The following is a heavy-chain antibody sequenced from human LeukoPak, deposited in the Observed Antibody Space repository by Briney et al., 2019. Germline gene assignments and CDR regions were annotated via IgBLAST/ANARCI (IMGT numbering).Heavy chain of an antibody. CDR3: ASSPDTAVIY. D-gene: IGHD5-18*01. J-gene: IGHJ1*01. Sequence: SQTLSLTFAISGDSVSSNSAAWNWIRQSPSRGLEWLGRTYYKSKWSNDYAVSVKSRITINPDTSKNQLSLQLNSVTPEDTAVYYCASSPDTAVIYWGQGTLVTVSS. CDR2: TYYKSKWSN. CDR1: GDSVSSNSAA. V-gene: IGHV6-1*01.